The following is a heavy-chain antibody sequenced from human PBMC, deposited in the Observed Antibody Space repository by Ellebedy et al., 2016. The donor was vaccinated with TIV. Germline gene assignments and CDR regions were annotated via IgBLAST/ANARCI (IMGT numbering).Heavy chain of an antibody. J-gene: IGHJ3*02. V-gene: IGHV3-66*01. CDR1: GFTVSSKY. D-gene: IGHD2-21*01. CDR3: AKGDSALDI. CDR2: IYSGGST. Sequence: PGGSLRLSCAASGFTVSSKYMSWVRQAPGKGLEWVSVIYSGGSTFYADSVKGRFAISRDNSKNTLFLQMNSLRAEDTAVYFCAKGDSALDIWGQGTMVTVSS.